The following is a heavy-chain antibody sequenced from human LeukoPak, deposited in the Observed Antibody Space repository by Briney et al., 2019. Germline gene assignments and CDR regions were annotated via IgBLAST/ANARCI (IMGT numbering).Heavy chain of an antibody. D-gene: IGHD2-15*01. V-gene: IGHV3-21*01. Sequence: PGGSLRLSCAASGFTFSSYSMNWVRQAPGKGLEWVSSISSSSSYIYYADSVKGRFTISRDNAKNSLYLQMNSLRAEDTAVYYCARDNCSGGSCYYYYYYYMDVWGKGTTVTVSS. CDR3: ARDNCSGGSCYYYYYYYMDV. CDR2: ISSSSSYI. J-gene: IGHJ6*03. CDR1: GFTFSSYS.